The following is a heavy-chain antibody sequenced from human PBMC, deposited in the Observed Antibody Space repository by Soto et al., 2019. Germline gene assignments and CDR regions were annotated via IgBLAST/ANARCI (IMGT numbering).Heavy chain of an antibody. CDR1: GFTFSAYG. Sequence: GGSLRLSCAASGFTFSAYGIHWVRQAPGKGLEWVAVISHDGSNTNYADSVKGRFTFSRDNSKDTVYLQMNSLRAEDTAVYYCAKDTYYYSSSGYHVFDSWGQGT. V-gene: IGHV3-30*18. D-gene: IGHD3-22*01. J-gene: IGHJ4*02. CDR3: AKDTYYYSSSGYHVFDS. CDR2: ISHDGSNT.